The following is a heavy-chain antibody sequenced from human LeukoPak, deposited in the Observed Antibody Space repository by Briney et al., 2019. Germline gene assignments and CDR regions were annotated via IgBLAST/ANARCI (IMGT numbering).Heavy chain of an antibody. CDR1: GYTLTDYY. Sequence: VASVKVSCKASGYTLTDYYMHWVRQAPGQGLEWMGRINPNSGGTNYAQKFQGRVTMTRDTSISTVYMELSRLRSDDTAVYYCARGRRSSTTKVMDVWGQGTTVTVSS. CDR2: INPNSGGT. J-gene: IGHJ6*02. D-gene: IGHD2-2*01. CDR3: ARGRRSSTTKVMDV. V-gene: IGHV1-2*06.